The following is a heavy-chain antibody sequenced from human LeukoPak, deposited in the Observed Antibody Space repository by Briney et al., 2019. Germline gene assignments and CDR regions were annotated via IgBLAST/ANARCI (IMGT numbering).Heavy chain of an antibody. J-gene: IGHJ3*02. CDR2: ISWNSGSI. D-gene: IGHD2-21*02. V-gene: IGHV3-9*01. CDR1: GFTFDDYA. CDR3: AKGLFVVVTAGGDASDI. Sequence: GGSLRLSCAASGFTFDDYAMYWVRQAPGKGLEWVSGISWNSGSIGYADSVKGRFTISRDNAKNSLYLQMNSLRAEDTALYYCAKGLFVVVTAGGDASDIWGQGTMVTVSS.